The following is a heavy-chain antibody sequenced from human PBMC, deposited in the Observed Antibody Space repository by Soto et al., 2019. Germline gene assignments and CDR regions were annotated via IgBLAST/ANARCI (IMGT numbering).Heavy chain of an antibody. CDR3: ATQEVGGSYVYTFDP. CDR2: IYYRGST. V-gene: IGHV4-59*05. J-gene: IGHJ5*02. CDR1: GGSISSYY. D-gene: IGHD1-26*01. Sequence: SETLSLTCTVSGGSISSYYWSWIRQPPGKGLEWIGSIYYRGSTYYNPSLKSRVTISVDTSKNQFSLKLSSVTAADTAVYYCATQEVGGSYVYTFDPWGQGTLVTVSS.